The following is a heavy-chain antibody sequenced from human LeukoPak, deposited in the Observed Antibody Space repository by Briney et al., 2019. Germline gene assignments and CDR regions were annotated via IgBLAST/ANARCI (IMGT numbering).Heavy chain of an antibody. CDR1: GYTFTGYY. J-gene: IGHJ6*03. Sequence: ASVKVSCKASGYTFTGYYMHWVRQAPGQGLEWVGWINPNSGGTNYAQKFQGRVTMTRDTSISTAYMELSRLRSDDTAVYYCARGSFYYYYYMDVWGKGTTVTVSS. CDR3: ARGSFYYYYYMDV. CDR2: INPNSGGT. V-gene: IGHV1-2*02.